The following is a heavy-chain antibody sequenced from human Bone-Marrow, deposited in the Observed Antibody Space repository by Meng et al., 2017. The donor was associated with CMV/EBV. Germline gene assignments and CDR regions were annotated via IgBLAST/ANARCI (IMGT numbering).Heavy chain of an antibody. V-gene: IGHV3-21*01. D-gene: IGHD6-13*01. CDR3: ARDMQAAAYY. CDR1: GWTFSSYR. Sequence: GESLKISCEASGWTFSSYRMNWVRQAPGKGLEWVSSISSSSSYIYYADSVKGRFTISRDNAKNSLYLQMNSLRAEDTAVYYCARDMQAAAYYWGQGTLVTVSS. CDR2: ISSSSSYI. J-gene: IGHJ4*02.